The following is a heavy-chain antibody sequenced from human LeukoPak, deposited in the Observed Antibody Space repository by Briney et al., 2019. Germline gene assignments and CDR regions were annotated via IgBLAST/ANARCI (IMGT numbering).Heavy chain of an antibody. CDR2: ISSSSSYI. D-gene: IGHD6-19*01. J-gene: IGHJ4*02. Sequence: GGSLRLSCAASGFTFSSYSMNWVRQAPGKGLEWVSSISSSSSYIYYADSVEGRFTISRDNAKNSLYLQMNSLRAEDTAVYYCTRPYSSGWYRLDYWGQGTLVTVSS. V-gene: IGHV3-21*03. CDR1: GFTFSSYS. CDR3: TRPYSSGWYRLDY.